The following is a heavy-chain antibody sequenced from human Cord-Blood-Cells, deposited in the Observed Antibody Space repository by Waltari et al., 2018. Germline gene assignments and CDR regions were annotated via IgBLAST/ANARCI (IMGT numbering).Heavy chain of an antibody. Sequence: QVQLVQSGAEVKKPGSSVKVSCKASGGTFSSYAISWVRQAPGQGLEWMGVVNTIFGTANDAQKSQGRVMITAEESTSTDYMELSSLRSEDTSVYYGATYSSSLYEGGWFDAWGEGTLVTVSS. CDR3: ATYSSSLYEGGWFDA. V-gene: IGHV1-69*01. CDR2: VNTIFGTA. D-gene: IGHD6-13*01. J-gene: IGHJ5*02. CDR1: GGTFSSYA.